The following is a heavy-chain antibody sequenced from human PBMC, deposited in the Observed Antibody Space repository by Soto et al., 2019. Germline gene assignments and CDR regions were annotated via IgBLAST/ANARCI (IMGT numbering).Heavy chain of an antibody. CDR2: IIPMFGTA. J-gene: IGHJ4*02. CDR1: GGTFSTYA. V-gene: IGHV1-69*12. D-gene: IGHD5-12*01. CDR3: ASGLQLWLRRINNGYSG. Sequence: QVQLVQSGAEVKKPESSVKVSCKAPGGTFSTYAISWVRQAPGQGLEWMGGIIPMFGTANYAQRFQDRVTITAADSTNTVYMELSSLTSEDTAVYFCASGLQLWLRRINNGYSGWGQGTLVTVSS.